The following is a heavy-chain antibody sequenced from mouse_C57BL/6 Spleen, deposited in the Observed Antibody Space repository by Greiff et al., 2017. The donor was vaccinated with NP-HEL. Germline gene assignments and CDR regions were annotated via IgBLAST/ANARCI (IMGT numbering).Heavy chain of an antibody. Sequence: EVQGVESGGGLVKPGGSLKLSCAASGFTFSDYGMHWVRQAPEKGLEWVAYISSGSSTIYYADTVKGRFTISRDNAKNTLFLQMTSLRSEDTAMYYCARALYGSSYGFAYWGQGTLVTVSA. CDR2: ISSGSSTI. CDR3: ARALYGSSYGFAY. V-gene: IGHV5-17*01. D-gene: IGHD1-1*01. CDR1: GFTFSDYG. J-gene: IGHJ3*01.